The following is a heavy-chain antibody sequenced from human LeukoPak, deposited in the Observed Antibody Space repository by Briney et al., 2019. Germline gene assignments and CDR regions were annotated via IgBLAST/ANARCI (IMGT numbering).Heavy chain of an antibody. CDR1: GFTFSSYG. D-gene: IGHD3-3*01. CDR2: ISYDGSNK. CDR3: ARPHYDFYPRGPFDP. J-gene: IGHJ5*02. Sequence: PGRSLRLSCAASGFTFSSYGMHWVRQAPGKGLEWVAVISYDGSNKYYADSVKGRFTISRDNSKNTLYLQMNSLRAEDTAVYYCARPHYDFYPRGPFDPWGQGTLVTVSS. V-gene: IGHV3-30*03.